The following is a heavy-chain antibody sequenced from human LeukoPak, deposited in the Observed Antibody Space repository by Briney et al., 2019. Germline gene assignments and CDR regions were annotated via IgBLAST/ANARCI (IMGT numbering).Heavy chain of an antibody. CDR1: GGTFSSYA. CDR2: IIPIFGTE. J-gene: IGHJ4*02. Sequence: EASVKVSCKASGGTFSSYAISWVRQAPGQGLEWMGGIIPIFGTENYAQKLQGRVTITAEEYTSTAYMELSSRGSEDTVVYYCVSFYYDSSGYYGEIYYWGQGTLVTVSS. V-gene: IGHV1-69*01. D-gene: IGHD3-22*01. CDR3: VSFYYDSSGYYGEIYY.